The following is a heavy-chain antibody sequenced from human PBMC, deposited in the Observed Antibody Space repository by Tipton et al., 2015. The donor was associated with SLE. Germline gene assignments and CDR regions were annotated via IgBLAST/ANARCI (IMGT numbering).Heavy chain of an antibody. J-gene: IGHJ2*01. CDR2: ISSSSSYI. V-gene: IGHV3-21*04. CDR3: ARERPSGWYFDL. Sequence: SLRLSCAASGFTFSSYSMNWVRQAPGKGLEWVSSISSSSSYIYYADSVKGRFTISRDNAKNSLYLQMNSLRAEDTAVYYCARERPSGWYFDLWGRGTLVTVSS. CDR1: GFTFSSYS. D-gene: IGHD3-10*01.